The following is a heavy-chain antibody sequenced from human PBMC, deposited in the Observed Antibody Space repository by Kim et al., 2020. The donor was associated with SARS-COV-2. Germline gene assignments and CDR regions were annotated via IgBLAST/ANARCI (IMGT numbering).Heavy chain of an antibody. Sequence: SYNPSLKSRVTISVDTSKNQFSLKLSSVTAADTAVYYCARLPAAGTGTDYWGQGTLVTVSS. V-gene: IGHV4-39*01. D-gene: IGHD6-13*01. J-gene: IGHJ4*02. CDR3: ARLPAAGTGTDY.